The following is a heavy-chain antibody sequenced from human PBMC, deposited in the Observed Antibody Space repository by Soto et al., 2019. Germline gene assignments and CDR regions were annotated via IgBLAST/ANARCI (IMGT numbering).Heavy chain of an antibody. Sequence: GSLRLSCAASVFTFSSYGMHWVRQGPGKGLEWVAVISYDGINKYYADSVKGRFTISRDNSKNTLYLQMNSLRAEDTAVYYCASPYGSGRSYYGMDVWGQGTTVTVSS. V-gene: IGHV3-30*03. D-gene: IGHD3-10*01. J-gene: IGHJ6*02. CDR1: VFTFSSYG. CDR2: ISYDGINK. CDR3: ASPYGSGRSYYGMDV.